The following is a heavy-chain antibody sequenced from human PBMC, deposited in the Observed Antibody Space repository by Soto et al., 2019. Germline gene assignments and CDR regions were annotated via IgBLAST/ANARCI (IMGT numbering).Heavy chain of an antibody. CDR1: GGSITSRNW. Sequence: SETLSLTCAVSGGSITSRNWWSWVRQPPGKGLEWIGEIYHSGSTNYNPSLKSRVTISVDKSRNQISLKLTSVTAADTAVYYCSRDSPGATVAFDLWGRGTLVTVSS. V-gene: IGHV4-4*02. CDR3: SRDSPGATVAFDL. D-gene: IGHD3-10*01. J-gene: IGHJ2*01. CDR2: IYHSGST.